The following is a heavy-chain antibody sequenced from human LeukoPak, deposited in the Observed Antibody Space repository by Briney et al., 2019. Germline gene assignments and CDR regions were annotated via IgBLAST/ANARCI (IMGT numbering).Heavy chain of an antibody. Sequence: PSETLSLTCSVSGGSITSYYWNWIRQPAGKGLEWIGRISSSGSTNYNPSLKSRVTISVDTSKNQFSLKLSSVTAADTAVYYCARGSYYDFWSGLNWFDPWGQGTLVTVSP. CDR3: ARGSYYDFWSGLNWFDP. V-gene: IGHV4-4*07. CDR1: GGSITSYY. J-gene: IGHJ5*02. CDR2: ISSSGST. D-gene: IGHD3-3*01.